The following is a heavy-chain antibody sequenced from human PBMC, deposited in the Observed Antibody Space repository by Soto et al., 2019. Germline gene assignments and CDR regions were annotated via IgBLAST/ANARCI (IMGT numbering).Heavy chain of an antibody. CDR1: GFTFTNYW. CDR2: IDINGKVT. V-gene: IGHV3-74*01. CDR3: AREYSSSRYFDY. Sequence: PGGSLRLSCVASGFTFTNYWMHWVRLVPGKGLVWVSRIDINGKVTTYADSVKGRFTISRDNAENTLFLQMNSLRAEDTAVYYCAREYSSSRYFDYWGQGTLVTVSS. D-gene: IGHD6-13*01. J-gene: IGHJ4*02.